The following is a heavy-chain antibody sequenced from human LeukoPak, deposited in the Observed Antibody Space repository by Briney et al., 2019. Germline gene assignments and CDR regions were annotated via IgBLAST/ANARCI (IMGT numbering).Heavy chain of an antibody. D-gene: IGHD6-19*01. CDR3: AKERSSGWPFDY. J-gene: IGHJ4*02. CDR1: EFSFSNFG. CDR2: ISHDGSRK. V-gene: IGHV3-30*18. Sequence: GGSLRLSCAASEFSFSNFGMHWVRQAPGKGLEWVALISHDGSRKYHADSVKGRFTISRDNSKNTLYLQMNSLRAEDTAVYCCAKERSSGWPFDYWGQGTLVTVSS.